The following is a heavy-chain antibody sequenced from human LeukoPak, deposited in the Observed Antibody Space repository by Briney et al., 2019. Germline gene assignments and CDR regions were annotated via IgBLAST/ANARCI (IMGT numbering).Heavy chain of an antibody. CDR2: ISGSGGST. CDR3: CLYSRLLWFGELINPFDY. V-gene: IGHV3-23*01. D-gene: IGHD3-10*01. CDR1: GFTFSSYA. Sequence: GGSLRLSCAASGFTFSSYAMSWVRQAPGKGLEWVSAISGSGGSTYYADSVKGRFTISRVNSKNTLYLQMNSLRAEDTAVYYCCLYSRLLWFGELINPFDYWGQGTLVTVSS. J-gene: IGHJ4*02.